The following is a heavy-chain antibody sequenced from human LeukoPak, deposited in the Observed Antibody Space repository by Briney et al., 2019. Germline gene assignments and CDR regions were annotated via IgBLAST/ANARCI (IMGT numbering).Heavy chain of an antibody. J-gene: IGHJ4*02. Sequence: SETLSLTCTVSGGSISNYYWSWIRQPPGKGLEWIGYIYSSGSTTYNPSLKSRVTISVDTSKNQFSLKLSSVTAADTAVYYCARHKGGRYSGSYLDYWGQATLVTVSS. D-gene: IGHD1-26*01. V-gene: IGHV4-4*09. CDR3: ARHKGGRYSGSYLDY. CDR2: IYSSGST. CDR1: GGSISNYY.